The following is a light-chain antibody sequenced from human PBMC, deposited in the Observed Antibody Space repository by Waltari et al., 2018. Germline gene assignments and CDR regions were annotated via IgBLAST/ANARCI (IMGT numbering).Light chain of an antibody. J-gene: IGLJ2*01. V-gene: IGLV2-8*01. CDR3: SSHADSNSYVV. Sequence: QSALTQPPSASGSPGQSVTISCAGTSSDVGGYNYVSWYQQHPGKAPKLMIYEVSRRPSGVPDRFSGSKSGSTASLTVSGLQAEDEADYYCSSHADSNSYVVFGGGTKLTVL. CDR2: EVS. CDR1: SSDVGGYNY.